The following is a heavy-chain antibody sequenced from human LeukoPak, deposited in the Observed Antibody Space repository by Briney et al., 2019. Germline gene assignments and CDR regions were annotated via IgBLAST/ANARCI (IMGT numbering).Heavy chain of an antibody. J-gene: IGHJ4*02. V-gene: IGHV4-31*03. CDR3: ASYRDYYDSSGYYDY. CDR1: GGSISSGGYY. Sequence: SETLSLTCTVSGGSISSGGYYWSRIRQHPGKGLEWIGYIYYSGSTYYNPSLKSRVTISVDTSKNQFSLKLSSVTAADTAVYYCASYRDYYDSSGYYDYWGQGTLVTVSS. D-gene: IGHD3-22*01. CDR2: IYYSGST.